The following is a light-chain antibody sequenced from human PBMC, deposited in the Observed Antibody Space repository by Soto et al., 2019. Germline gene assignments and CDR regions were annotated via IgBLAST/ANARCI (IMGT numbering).Light chain of an antibody. Sequence: QSVLTQPASVSGSPGQSITLSCTGTSSDVGSYNLVSWYQQHPGKAPKLMIYEGSKRPSGVSNRFSGSKSGNTASRTLSGLQAEDEAEYYCCSYAGSSTPFVFGTGTKVTVL. CDR2: EGS. J-gene: IGLJ1*01. CDR1: SSDVGSYNL. V-gene: IGLV2-23*01. CDR3: CSYAGSSTPFV.